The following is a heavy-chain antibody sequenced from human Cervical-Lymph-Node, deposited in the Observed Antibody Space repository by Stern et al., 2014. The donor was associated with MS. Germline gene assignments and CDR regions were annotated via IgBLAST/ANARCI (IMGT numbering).Heavy chain of an antibody. V-gene: IGHV3-9*01. Sequence: EVQLVESGGGLVQPGRSLRLSCAASGFTFDDYAMHWVRQAPGKGLEWVSGISWNSGSIGYADSVRGRFTISRDNAKNSLYLQMNSLRAEDTALYYCAKLYYFDYWGQGTLVTVSS. CDR2: ISWNSGSI. J-gene: IGHJ4*02. CDR3: AKLYYFDY. CDR1: GFTFDDYA.